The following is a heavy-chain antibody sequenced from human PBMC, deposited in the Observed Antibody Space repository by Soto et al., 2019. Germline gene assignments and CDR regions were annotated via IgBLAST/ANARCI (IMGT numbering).Heavy chain of an antibody. CDR1: GGSISSSSYY. J-gene: IGHJ4*02. CDR2: IYYSGST. D-gene: IGHD3-10*01. Sequence: QLQLQESGPGLVKPSETLSLTCTVSGGSISSSSYYWGWIRQPPGKGLEWIGSIYYSGSTYYNPSLKSRVTISVDTSKNQFSLKLSSVTAADTAVYYCARHVSIFYGSGSYFDYWGQGILVTVSS. CDR3: ARHVSIFYGSGSYFDY. V-gene: IGHV4-39*01.